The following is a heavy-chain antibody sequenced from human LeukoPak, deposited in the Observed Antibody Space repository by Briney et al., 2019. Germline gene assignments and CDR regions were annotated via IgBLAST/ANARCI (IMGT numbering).Heavy chain of an antibody. CDR1: GFIFNSFT. Sequence: GGSLRLSCVAFGFIFNSFTMNWVRQAPGEGLQWVASISSSGTYIYYADSVKGRVTISRDNAKSSLYLQMNSLRVEDTAVYYCARDQDRAVGALEYGGQGTLVTVSS. D-gene: IGHD1-26*01. CDR2: ISSSGTYI. V-gene: IGHV3-21*01. CDR3: ARDQDRAVGALEY. J-gene: IGHJ4*02.